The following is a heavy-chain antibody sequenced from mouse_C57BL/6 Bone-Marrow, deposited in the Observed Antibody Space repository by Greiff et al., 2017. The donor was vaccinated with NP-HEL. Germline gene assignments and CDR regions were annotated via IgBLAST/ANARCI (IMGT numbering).Heavy chain of an antibody. CDR3: ARRDYGSSYLHFDY. CDR2: INPNNGGT. V-gene: IGHV1-26*01. D-gene: IGHD1-1*01. J-gene: IGHJ2*01. Sequence: EVQLQQSGPELVKPGASVKISCKASGYTFTDYYMNWVKQSHGQSLEWIGDINPNNGGTSYNQKFKGKATLTVDKSSSTAYMELRSLTSEDSAVYYCARRDYGSSYLHFDYWGQGTTLTVSS. CDR1: GYTFTDYY.